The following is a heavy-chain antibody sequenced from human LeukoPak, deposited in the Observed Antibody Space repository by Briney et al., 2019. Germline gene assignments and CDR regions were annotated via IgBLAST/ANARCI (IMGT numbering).Heavy chain of an antibody. CDR2: ISGSGAST. V-gene: IGHV3-23*01. CDR3: AKDVGKWESLHFFDY. Sequence: GGSLRLSCLTSGFILSTNAMSWVRQAPGKGLEWISGISGSGASTYYADSVKGRFTISRDDSRNTLYLQMNSLRGDDTAVYYCAKDVGKWESLHFFDYWGQGTLVTVSS. CDR1: GFILSTNA. J-gene: IGHJ4*02. D-gene: IGHD1-26*01.